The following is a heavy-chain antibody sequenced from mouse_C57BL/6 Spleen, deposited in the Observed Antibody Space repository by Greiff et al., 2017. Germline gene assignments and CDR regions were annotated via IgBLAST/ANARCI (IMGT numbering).Heavy chain of an antibody. CDR3: ARGRGYGSSEGYFDV. CDR2: ISYDGSN. V-gene: IGHV3-6*01. CDR1: GYSITSGYY. J-gene: IGHJ1*03. D-gene: IGHD1-1*01. Sequence: EVKLQESGPGLVKPSQSLSLTCSVTGYSITSGYYWNWIRQFPGNKLEWMGYISYDGSNNYNPSLKNRISITRDTSKNQFFLKLNSVTTEDTATYYCARGRGYGSSEGYFDVWGTGTTVTVSS.